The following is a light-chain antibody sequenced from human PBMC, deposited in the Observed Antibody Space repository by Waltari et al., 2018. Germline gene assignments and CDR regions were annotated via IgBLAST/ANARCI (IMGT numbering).Light chain of an antibody. CDR3: QHRSNGPWT. Sequence: EVVLTQSPGTLSLSPGERATLSCRASQSISYYLAWFQQKPGQAPSLLIYDASNRATGIPARFSGSGSGTDFTLTISSLEPEDFAVYYCQHRSNGPWTFGQGTKVEI. CDR1: QSISYY. J-gene: IGKJ1*01. CDR2: DAS. V-gene: IGKV3-11*01.